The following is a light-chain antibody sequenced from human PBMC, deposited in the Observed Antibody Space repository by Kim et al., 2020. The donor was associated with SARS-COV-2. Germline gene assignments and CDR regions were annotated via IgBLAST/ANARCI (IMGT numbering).Light chain of an antibody. CDR3: SSYTITTTWV. Sequence: SALTQPASVSGSPGQSITISCTGTSSDIGGYNSVSWFQQFPGKAPKLIIYDVNKWPSGASHRFSGSKSGNTASLTISGLQAEDEADYYCSSYTITTTWVFGGGTHLTVL. CDR1: SSDIGGYNS. CDR2: DVN. J-gene: IGLJ3*02. V-gene: IGLV2-14*03.